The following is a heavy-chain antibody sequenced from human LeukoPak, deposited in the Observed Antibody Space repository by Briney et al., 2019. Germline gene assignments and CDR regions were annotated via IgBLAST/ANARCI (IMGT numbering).Heavy chain of an antibody. J-gene: IGHJ1*01. D-gene: IGHD3-16*01. Sequence: PGGSLRLSCAASGFTFTSYAMSWVRQAPGKGLEWVSTISLSGGSTYYADSVKGRFTISRDKSKNTFYLQMNSLRAEDTAVYFCDKDHGCGGKTPNFQHWGQGTLVTVS. CDR2: ISLSGGST. V-gene: IGHV3-23*01. CDR3: DKDHGCGGKTPNFQH. CDR1: GFTFTSYA.